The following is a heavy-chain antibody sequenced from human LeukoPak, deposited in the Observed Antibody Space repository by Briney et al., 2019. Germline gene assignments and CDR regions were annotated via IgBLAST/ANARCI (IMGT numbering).Heavy chain of an antibody. CDR3: ARSIPYGTTWYGRSDY. CDR2: IKPDGTTK. Sequence: GGSLRLSCAASGFPFSSYSMTWVRQAPGKGLEWVANIKPDGTTKFYVDSVKGRFTISRDNALNSLYLQMNSLRVEDTAIYYCARSIPYGTTWYGRSDYWGQGTLVTVSS. V-gene: IGHV3-7*03. CDR1: GFPFSSYS. J-gene: IGHJ4*02. D-gene: IGHD6-13*01.